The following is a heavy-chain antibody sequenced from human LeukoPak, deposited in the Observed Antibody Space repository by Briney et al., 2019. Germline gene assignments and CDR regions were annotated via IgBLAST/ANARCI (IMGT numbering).Heavy chain of an antibody. CDR3: ARDYGGRGVFDY. CDR2: ISYDGSNK. CDR1: GFTFSSYA. Sequence: GGSLRLSCAASGFTFSSYAMHWVRQAPGKGLERVAVISYDGSNKYYADSVKGRFTISRDNSKNTLYLQMNSLRAEDTAVYYCARDYGGRGVFDYWGQGTLVTVSS. D-gene: IGHD4-23*01. J-gene: IGHJ4*02. V-gene: IGHV3-30*04.